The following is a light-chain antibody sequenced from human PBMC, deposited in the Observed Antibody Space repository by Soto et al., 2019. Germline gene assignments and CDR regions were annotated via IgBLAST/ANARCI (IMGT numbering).Light chain of an antibody. V-gene: IGLV1-40*01. J-gene: IGLJ2*01. CDR3: QSYDNSLSHVV. CDR2: GDN. Sequence: QTVVTQPPSVSGAPGQRVTIPCTGSSSNIGSFYDVHWYQQLPGTVPKLLIYGDNNRPSGVPDRFSGSKSGTSASLAITGLQPGDEADYYCQSYDNSLSHVVFGGGTKLTVL. CDR1: SSNIGSFYD.